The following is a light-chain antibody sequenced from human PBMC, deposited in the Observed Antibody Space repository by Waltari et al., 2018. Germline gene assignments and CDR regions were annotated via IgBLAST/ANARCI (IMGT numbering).Light chain of an antibody. Sequence: EIVLTQSPATLSLSPGETATLSCRASQSVGTYLAWYQQKPGQAPRLLIYDASNRATGIPARFRGSGSGTDFTLTISSLEAEDFAVYYCQQRSNWTPHTFGQGAGLEIK. CDR2: DAS. J-gene: IGKJ2*01. V-gene: IGKV3-11*01. CDR3: QQRSNWTPHT. CDR1: QSVGTY.